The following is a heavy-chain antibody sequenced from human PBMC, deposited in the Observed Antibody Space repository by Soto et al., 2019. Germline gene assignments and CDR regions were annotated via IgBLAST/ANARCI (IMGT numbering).Heavy chain of an antibody. D-gene: IGHD2-15*01. J-gene: IGHJ6*02. CDR1: GYTFTSYY. CDR3: ARNVVVVAATNYYYYGMDV. Sequence: QVQLVQSGAEVKKPGASVKVSCKASGYTFTSYYMHWVRQAPGQGFEWMGIINPSGGSTSYAQKFQGRVTMTRDTSTSTVYMELSSLRSEDTAVYYCARNVVVVAATNYYYYGMDVWGQGTTVTVSS. V-gene: IGHV1-46*01. CDR2: INPSGGST.